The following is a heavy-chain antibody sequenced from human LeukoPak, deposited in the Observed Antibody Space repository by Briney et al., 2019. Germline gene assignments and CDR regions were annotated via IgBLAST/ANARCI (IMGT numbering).Heavy chain of an antibody. CDR1: GFTFSSYW. J-gene: IGHJ4*02. D-gene: IGHD6-25*01. V-gene: IGHV3-7*03. CDR3: AKGSEESPAQAVTLAWGELQEYYFDY. CDR2: IKQDGSEK. Sequence: GGSLRLSCAASGFTFSSYWMSWVRQAPGKGLEWVANIKQDGSEKYYVDSVKGRFTISRDNAKNSLYLQMNSLRAEDTAVYYCAKGSEESPAQAVTLAWGELQEYYFDYWGQGTLVTVSS.